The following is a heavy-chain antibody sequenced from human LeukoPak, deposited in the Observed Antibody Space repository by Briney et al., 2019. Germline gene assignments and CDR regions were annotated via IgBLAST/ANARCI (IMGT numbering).Heavy chain of an antibody. CDR3: AKDPNYSSSFDAFDI. CDR2: ISGSGGST. CDR1: GFTFSSYA. V-gene: IGHV3-23*01. D-gene: IGHD6-13*01. Sequence: PGGSLRLSCAASGFTFSSYAMSWVRQAPGKGLEWVSAISGSGGSTYYADSVKGRFTISRDNSKNTLCLQMNSLRAEDTAVYYCAKDPNYSSSFDAFDIWGQGTMVTVSS. J-gene: IGHJ3*02.